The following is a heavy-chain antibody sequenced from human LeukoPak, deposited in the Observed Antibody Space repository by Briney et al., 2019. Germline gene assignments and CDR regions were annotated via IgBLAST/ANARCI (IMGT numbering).Heavy chain of an antibody. CDR1: GGSVSSGSYY. D-gene: IGHD3-10*01. CDR3: ARRGFYGSGSYRSPRWYFDL. CDR2: IYYRGST. Sequence: PSETLSLTCTVSGGSVSSGSYYWSWIRQPPGKGLEWIGYIYYRGSTNYNPSLKSRVTISVDTSKNQFSLKLSSVTAADTAVYYCARRGFYGSGSYRSPRWYFDLWGRGNLVTVSS. V-gene: IGHV4-61*01. J-gene: IGHJ2*01.